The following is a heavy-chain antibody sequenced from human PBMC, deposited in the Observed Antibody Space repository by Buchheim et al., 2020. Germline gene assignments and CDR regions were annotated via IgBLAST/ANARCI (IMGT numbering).Heavy chain of an antibody. CDR1: GFTFSSYE. CDR3: AKALFSSPNNPNWFDP. CDR2: ISSSGSTI. Sequence: EVQLVESGGGLVQPGGSLRLSCAASGFTFSSYEMNWVRQAPGKGLEWVSYISSSGSTIYYADSVKGRFTISRDNAKNSLYLQMNSLRAEDTAVYYCAKALFSSPNNPNWFDPWGQGTL. D-gene: IGHD6-19*01. J-gene: IGHJ5*02. V-gene: IGHV3-48*03.